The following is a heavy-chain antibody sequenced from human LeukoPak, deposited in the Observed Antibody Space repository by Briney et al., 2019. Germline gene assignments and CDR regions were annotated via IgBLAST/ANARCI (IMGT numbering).Heavy chain of an antibody. V-gene: IGHV3-30*02. D-gene: IGHD3-3*01. CDR1: GFTFSSYG. Sequence: PGGSLRLSCAASGFTFSSYGMHWVRQAPGKGLEWVAFIRYDGSNKYYADSVKGRFTISRDNSKNTLYLQMNSLRAEDTAVYYCANTWSGQSARFDYWGQGTLVTVSS. J-gene: IGHJ4*02. CDR2: IRYDGSNK. CDR3: ANTWSGQSARFDY.